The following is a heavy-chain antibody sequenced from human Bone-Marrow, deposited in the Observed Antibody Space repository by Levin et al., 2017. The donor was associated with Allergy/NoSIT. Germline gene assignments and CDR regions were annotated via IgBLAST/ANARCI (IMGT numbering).Heavy chain of an antibody. CDR2: ISWNSAST. V-gene: IGHV3-9*01. CDR1: GFTFDDYA. D-gene: IGHD4-17*01. Sequence: SCAASGFTFDDYAMHWVRQAPGKGLEWVSGISWNSASTGYADSVKGRFTISRDNAKNSLYLQLNSLRADDTALYFCTKDAYGDSNHFDSWGQGTLVTVSS. CDR3: TKDAYGDSNHFDS. J-gene: IGHJ4*02.